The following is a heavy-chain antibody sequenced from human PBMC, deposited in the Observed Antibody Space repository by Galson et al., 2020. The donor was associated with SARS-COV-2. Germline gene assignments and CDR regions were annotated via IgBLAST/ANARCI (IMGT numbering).Heavy chain of an antibody. CDR3: AREQLRFLESDV. CDR1: GFTFSSYA. V-gene: IGHV3-30-3*01. CDR2: ISYDGSNK. D-gene: IGHD3-3*01. Sequence: GESLKISCAASGFTFSSYAMHWVRQAPGKGLEWVAVISYDGSNKYYADSVKGRFTISRDNSKNTLYLQMNSLRAEDTAVYYCAREQLRFLESDVWGQGTTVTVSS. J-gene: IGHJ6*02.